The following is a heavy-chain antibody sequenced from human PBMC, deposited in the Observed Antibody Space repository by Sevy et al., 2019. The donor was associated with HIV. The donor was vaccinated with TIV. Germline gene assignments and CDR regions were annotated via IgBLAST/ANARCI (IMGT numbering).Heavy chain of an antibody. Sequence: LSLTCVASGFTFSRYSMNWVRQAPGKGLEWVSNIGSTGPTIYYADSVKGRFTISRDNAKNSLYLQMNSLREEDTAVYYCARRGSGWFEFDSWGQGTLVTVSS. J-gene: IGHJ4*02. CDR2: IGSTGPTI. CDR3: ARRGSGWFEFDS. V-gene: IGHV3-48*02. CDR1: GFTFSRYS. D-gene: IGHD6-19*01.